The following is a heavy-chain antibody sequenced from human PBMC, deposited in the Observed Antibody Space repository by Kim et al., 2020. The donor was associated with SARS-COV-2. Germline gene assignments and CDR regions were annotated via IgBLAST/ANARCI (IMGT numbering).Heavy chain of an antibody. CDR2: INSRGNTT. CDR3: AKDAGEGRVYFDG. Sequence: GGSLRLSCAASGFSFNSFVMGWVRQSPGTGLAWVALINSRGNTTYYADSVQGRFTISRGNSKNTLFLQMGSLRADDAAVYYCAKDAGEGRVYFDGWGQGTLVSVSS. D-gene: IGHD4-17*01. V-gene: IGHV3-23*03. CDR1: GFSFNSFV. J-gene: IGHJ4*02.